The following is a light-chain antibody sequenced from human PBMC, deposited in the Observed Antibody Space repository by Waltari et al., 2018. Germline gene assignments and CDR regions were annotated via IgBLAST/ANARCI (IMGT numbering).Light chain of an antibody. J-gene: IGLJ3*02. CDR3: HSRETFSTRL. V-gene: IGLV3-19*01. CDR2: GPG. CDR1: TLRRYY. Sequence: SSDLTQDPSVSVALGQTVRITCQGDTLRRYYASWYQQRPGQAPVLVLYGPGNRPSGIPDRFAGSTSGNTASLTSTGAQAEDEADYYCHSRETFSTRLFGGGTRLTV.